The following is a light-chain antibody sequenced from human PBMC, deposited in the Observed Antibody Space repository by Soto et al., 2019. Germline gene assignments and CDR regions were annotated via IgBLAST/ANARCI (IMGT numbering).Light chain of an antibody. Sequence: DIQMTQSPSCLSASVGDRVTITCRASQSISSYLNWYQQKPGTAPHLLIYAASSLKSGAPARFSGSGSGTEFTLTISSLQPDDFATYYCQQYNTSSTFGQGTRLEIK. CDR2: AAS. V-gene: IGKV1-39*01. J-gene: IGKJ5*01. CDR1: QSISSY. CDR3: QQYNTSST.